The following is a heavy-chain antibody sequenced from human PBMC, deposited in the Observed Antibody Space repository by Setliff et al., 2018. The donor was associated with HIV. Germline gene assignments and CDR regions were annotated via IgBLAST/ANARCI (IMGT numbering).Heavy chain of an antibody. D-gene: IGHD4-17*01. Sequence: ASVKVSCKSSGYTFTTYGLSWVRQATGQGLEWMGWMNPNSGNTGYAQKFQGRVTMTRNTSIRTAYMELSSLRSEDTAIYYCARGGDYTQKWFDPWGQGTLVTVSS. CDR2: MNPNSGNT. CDR1: GYTFTTYG. J-gene: IGHJ5*02. V-gene: IGHV1-8*02. CDR3: ARGGDYTQKWFDP.